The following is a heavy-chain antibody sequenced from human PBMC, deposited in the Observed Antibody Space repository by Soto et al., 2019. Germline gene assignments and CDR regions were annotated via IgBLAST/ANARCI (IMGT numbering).Heavy chain of an antibody. CDR2: IIPIFGTA. Sequence: SVKVSCKASGGTFSSYAISWVRRAPGQGLEWMGGIIPIFGTANYAQKFQGRVTITADESTSTAYMELSSLRSEDTAVYYCARNSVMVYAIGAYYYGMDVWGQGTTVTVSS. J-gene: IGHJ6*02. CDR1: GGTFSSYA. D-gene: IGHD2-8*01. CDR3: ARNSVMVYAIGAYYYGMDV. V-gene: IGHV1-69*13.